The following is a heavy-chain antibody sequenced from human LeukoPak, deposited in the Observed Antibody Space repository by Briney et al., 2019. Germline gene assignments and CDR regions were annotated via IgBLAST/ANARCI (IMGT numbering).Heavy chain of an antibody. CDR3: AKVAHYYGSGSYYEYYFDY. CDR1: GFTFSNYA. CDR2: ITSSGGGT. D-gene: IGHD3-10*01. J-gene: IGHJ4*02. V-gene: IGHV3-23*01. Sequence: GGSLRLSCAASGFTFSNYAMTWVRQAPGKGLEWVSAITSSGGGTYYADSVKGRFAISRDNSKNTLYLQMNSLRADDTAVYYCAKVAHYYGSGSYYEYYFDYWGQGTLATVSS.